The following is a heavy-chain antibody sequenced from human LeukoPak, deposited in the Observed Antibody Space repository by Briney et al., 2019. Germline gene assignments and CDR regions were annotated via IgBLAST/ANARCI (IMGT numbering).Heavy chain of an antibody. V-gene: IGHV4-38-2*02. CDR3: ASPLVDYYDSSGYYYFDY. CDR2: IYHTRST. D-gene: IGHD3-22*01. CDR1: GYSISSGHY. Sequence: SETLSLTCTVSGYSISSGHYWGWFRQPPGRGLEWIASIYHTRSTYFNPSLKSRVTISVDTSKNQFSLKLSSVTAADTAVYYCASPLVDYYDSSGYYYFDYWGQGTLVTVSS. J-gene: IGHJ4*02.